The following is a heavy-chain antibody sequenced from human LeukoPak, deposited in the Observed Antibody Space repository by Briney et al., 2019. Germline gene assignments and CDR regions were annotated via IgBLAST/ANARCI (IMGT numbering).Heavy chain of an antibody. CDR3: AHSPLRHSYDSGAFDI. D-gene: IGHD5-18*01. J-gene: IGHJ3*02. V-gene: IGHV2-5*02. CDR1: GSSLSSSGVG. Sequence: SGPTLVNPTQTLTLTCTFSGSSLSSSGVGVGWIRQPPGKALEWLALTYWDDDKRYSPSLESRLTITKATSKNQVVLAMTTMDPVDTATYSRAHSPLRHSYDSGAFDIWGQGTTATVSS. CDR2: TYWDDDK.